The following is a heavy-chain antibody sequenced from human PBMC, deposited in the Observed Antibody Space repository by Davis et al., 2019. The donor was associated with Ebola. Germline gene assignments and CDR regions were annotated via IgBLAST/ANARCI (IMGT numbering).Heavy chain of an antibody. D-gene: IGHD4-11*01. Sequence: PGGSLRLSCAASGFTFSGSAMHWVRQASGKGLEWVGRIRSKPKGYATAYAASVKGRFTISRDDSENTSYLQMNSLKIEDTTVYYCTRLGDYSDYGGHYWGQGTLVTVSS. CDR3: TRLGDYSDYGGHY. V-gene: IGHV3-73*01. J-gene: IGHJ4*02. CDR1: GFTFSGSA. CDR2: IRSKPKGYAT.